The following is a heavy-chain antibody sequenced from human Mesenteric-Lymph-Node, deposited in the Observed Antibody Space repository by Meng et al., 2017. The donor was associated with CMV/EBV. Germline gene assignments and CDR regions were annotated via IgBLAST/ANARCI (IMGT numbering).Heavy chain of an antibody. V-gene: IGHV4-39*01. CDR1: SSYY. CDR2: IYYSGST. J-gene: IGHJ5*02. D-gene: IGHD3-22*01. CDR3: ARHEVTMIVVVITGHNWFDP. Sequence: SSYYWGWVRQPPGKGLEWIGSIYYSGSTYYNPSLKSRVTISVDTSKNQFSLKLSSVTAADTAVYYCARHEVTMIVVVITGHNWFDPWGQGTLVTVSS.